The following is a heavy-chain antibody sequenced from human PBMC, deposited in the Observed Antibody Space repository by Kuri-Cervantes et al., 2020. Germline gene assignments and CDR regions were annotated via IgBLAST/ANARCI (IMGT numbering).Heavy chain of an antibody. CDR3: ARGRGYSSSSDYYYYYYMDV. D-gene: IGHD6-13*01. CDR1: GGYVSSGSYY. Sequence: ESLKISCTVSGGYVSSGSYYWSWIRQPPGKGLEWIGYIYYSGSTNYNPSLKSRVTISVDTSKNQFSLKLSSVTAADTAVYYCARGRGYSSSSDYYYYYYMDVWGKGTTVTVSS. CDR2: IYYSGST. V-gene: IGHV4-61*01. J-gene: IGHJ6*03.